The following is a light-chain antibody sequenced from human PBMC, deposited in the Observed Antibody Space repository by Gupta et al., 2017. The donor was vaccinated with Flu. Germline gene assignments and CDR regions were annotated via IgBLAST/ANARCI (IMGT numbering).Light chain of an antibody. CDR1: ALPKQY. V-gene: IGLV3-25*03. Sequence: SYELTQPPSVSVSPGQPARITCSGDALPKQYAYWYQQKPGQAPVLVIYKDSERPSGIPERFSGSTSGTTVTLTISGVQAEDEADYYCQSADSSGTYEFGGGTKLTVL. J-gene: IGLJ2*01. CDR2: KDS. CDR3: QSADSSGTYE.